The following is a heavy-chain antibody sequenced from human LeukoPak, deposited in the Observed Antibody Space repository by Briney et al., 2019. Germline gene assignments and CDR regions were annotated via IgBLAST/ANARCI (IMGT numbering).Heavy chain of an antibody. D-gene: IGHD3-22*01. CDR1: GFTFSSYS. V-gene: IGHV3-21*04. CDR2: ISSSSYI. CDR3: ARSRHSYDSSGFPHY. Sequence: PGGSLRLSCAASGFTFSSYSMNWVRQAPGKGLEWVSSISSSSYIYYADSVKGRFTISRDNAKNSLYLQMNSLRAEDTALYYCARSRHSYDSSGFPHYWGQGTLVTVSS. J-gene: IGHJ4*02.